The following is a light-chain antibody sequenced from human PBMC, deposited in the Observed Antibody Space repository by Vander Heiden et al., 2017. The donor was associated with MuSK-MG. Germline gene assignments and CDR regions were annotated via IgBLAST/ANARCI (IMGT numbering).Light chain of an antibody. J-gene: IGLJ3*02. CDR3: QSYDSSLNVV. CDR2: GDN. CDR1: NIGADWD. Sequence: QCVMTQPPSESGAPGQRVTVSGTNIGADWDDQWYQQVPGPAPKLPIYGDNNPPSRVPDRFSGSTSGTSASLALTGLQAEDEAHYYCQSYDSSLNVVFGGGTKLTVL. V-gene: IGLV1-40*01.